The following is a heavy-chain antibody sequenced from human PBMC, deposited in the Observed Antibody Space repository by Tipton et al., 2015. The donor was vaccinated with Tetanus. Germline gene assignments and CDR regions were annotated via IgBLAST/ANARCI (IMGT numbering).Heavy chain of an antibody. Sequence: GLVKPSETLSLTCTVSGASLRGGDYHWSWIRQPPGKGLEWLAYISGSGASNSNYYLKRRITMTQDTSRNQFSLKLAAVTAADTAVYYCSRANFVSSKKGPFGSWGQGSLVIVSS. CDR1: GASLRGGDYH. CDR2: ISGSGAS. D-gene: IGHD6-6*01. J-gene: IGHJ4*02. CDR3: SRANFVSSKKGPFGS. V-gene: IGHV4-61*08.